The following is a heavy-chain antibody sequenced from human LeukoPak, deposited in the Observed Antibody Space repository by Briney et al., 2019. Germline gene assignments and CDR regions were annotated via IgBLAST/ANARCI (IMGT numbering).Heavy chain of an antibody. J-gene: IGHJ4*02. Sequence: GGSLILSCAASGFTFSSYWMHWVRQAPGKGLVWVSRINTDGSITTYADSVKGRFTISRDNAKNTLYLQMYSLRAEDTAVYYCARYFYDGSRYYFFDYWGQGTLVTVSS. CDR1: GFTFSSYW. CDR2: INTDGSIT. CDR3: ARYFYDGSRYYFFDY. V-gene: IGHV3-74*01. D-gene: IGHD3-22*01.